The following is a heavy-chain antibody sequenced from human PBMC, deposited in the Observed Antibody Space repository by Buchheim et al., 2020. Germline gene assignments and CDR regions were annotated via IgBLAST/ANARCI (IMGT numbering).Heavy chain of an antibody. Sequence: QVQLQESGPGLVKPSETLSLTCTVSGGSISSYYWSWIRQPPGKGLEWMGYIYYSGSTNYNPSLKSRVTISVDTSTHTFSPKLSSVTAADTAVYYCASTMIVVARDFYFDYWGQGTL. D-gene: IGHD3-22*01. J-gene: IGHJ4*02. CDR1: GGSISSYY. V-gene: IGHV4-59*01. CDR3: ASTMIVVARDFYFDY. CDR2: IYYSGST.